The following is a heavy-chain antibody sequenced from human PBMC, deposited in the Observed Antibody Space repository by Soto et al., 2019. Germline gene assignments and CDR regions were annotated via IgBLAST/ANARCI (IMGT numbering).Heavy chain of an antibody. J-gene: IGHJ6*02. CDR1: GFTFSSYW. CDR3: ARDKIGSAAVLEYYYYYYGMDV. D-gene: IGHD6-13*01. Sequence: GGSLRLSCAASGFTFSSYWMSWVRQAPGKGLEWVANIKQDGSEKYYVDSVKGRFTISRDNAKNSLYLQMNSLRAEDTAVYYCARDKIGSAAVLEYYYYYYGMDVWGQGTTVTVSS. V-gene: IGHV3-7*01. CDR2: IKQDGSEK.